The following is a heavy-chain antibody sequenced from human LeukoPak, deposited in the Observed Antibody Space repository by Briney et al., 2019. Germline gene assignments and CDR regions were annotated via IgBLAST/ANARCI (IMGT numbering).Heavy chain of an antibody. CDR3: AREAYYGSGRSRQPSPV. Sequence: HSGTSLRLSCAASGFTFSSYAMSWVRQAPGKGLERVALISKDGSNEDHADSVKGRFTISRDNSKDTLYLQMSSLRVEDTAVYYCAREAYYGSGRSRQPSPVWGQGTLVTVSS. D-gene: IGHD3-10*01. CDR1: GFTFSSYA. CDR2: ISKDGSNE. J-gene: IGHJ4*02. V-gene: IGHV3-30*15.